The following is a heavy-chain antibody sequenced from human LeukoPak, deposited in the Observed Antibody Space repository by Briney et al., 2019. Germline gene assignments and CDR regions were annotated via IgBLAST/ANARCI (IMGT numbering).Heavy chain of an antibody. CDR2: IYHSGST. Sequence: SETLSLTCTVSGYSISSGYYWGWIRQPPGKGLEWIGSIYHSGSTYYNPSLKSRVTISVDTSKNQFSLRLSSVTAADTAVYYCARSGQVHCSSTSCYTYYYYYMDVWGKGTTVTVS. D-gene: IGHD2-2*02. J-gene: IGHJ6*03. V-gene: IGHV4-38-2*02. CDR3: ARSGQVHCSSTSCYTYYYYYMDV. CDR1: GYSISSGYY.